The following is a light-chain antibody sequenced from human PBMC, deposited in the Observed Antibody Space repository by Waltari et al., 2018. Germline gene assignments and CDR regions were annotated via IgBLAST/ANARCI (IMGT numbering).Light chain of an antibody. CDR1: QDIGNY. CDR3: LQHYTYPPT. V-gene: IGKV1-17*03. CDR2: AVS. J-gene: IGKJ5*01. Sequence: DIQMTQSPSAMSASLGDRVAITCRASQDIGNYLAWFQQKPGTVPKRLIYAVSSLESGVPSRFSGSDSGTEFTLTINRLQPEDLATYFCLQHYTYPPTFGQGTRLEI.